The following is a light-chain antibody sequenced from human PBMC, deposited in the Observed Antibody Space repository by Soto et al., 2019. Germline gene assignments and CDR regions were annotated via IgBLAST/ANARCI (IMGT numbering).Light chain of an antibody. CDR2: DAS. CDR1: QSVSSY. J-gene: IGKJ2*01. V-gene: IGKV3-11*01. CDR3: QKRSNWL. Sequence: EIVLTQSPATLSLSPGERATLSCRASQSVSSYLAWYQQKPGQAPRLLIYDASNRATGIPARCSGSGSGTDFTLTISSLEPEDFAVYYCQKRSNWLFRQGTKLEIK.